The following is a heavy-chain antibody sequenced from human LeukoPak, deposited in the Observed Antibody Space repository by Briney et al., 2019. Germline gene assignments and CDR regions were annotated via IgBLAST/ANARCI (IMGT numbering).Heavy chain of an antibody. CDR3: VLGRYGSSGYYDPNDY. CDR1: GGSFSGYY. Sequence: SETLSLTCAVYGGSFSGYYWSWIRQPPGKGLEWIGEINHSGSTNYNPSLKSRVTISVDTSKNQFSLKLSSVTAADTAVYYCVLGRYGSSGYYDPNDYWGQGTLVTVSS. D-gene: IGHD3-22*01. V-gene: IGHV4-34*01. J-gene: IGHJ4*02. CDR2: INHSGST.